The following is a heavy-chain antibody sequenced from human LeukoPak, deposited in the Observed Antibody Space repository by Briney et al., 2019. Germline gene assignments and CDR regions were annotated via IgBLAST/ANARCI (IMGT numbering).Heavy chain of an antibody. J-gene: IGHJ6*02. D-gene: IGHD6-19*01. CDR1: GYTFTSYD. CDR2: MNPNSGNT. CDR3: ARGRTSGGSSGWYGYYYYGMDV. V-gene: IGHV1-8*01. Sequence: ASVKVSCKASGYTFTSYDINWVRQATGQGLEWMGWMNPNSGNTGYTQKFQGRVTMTRNTSISTAYMELSSLRSEDTAVYYCARGRTSGGSSGWYGYYYYGMDVWGQGTTVTVSS.